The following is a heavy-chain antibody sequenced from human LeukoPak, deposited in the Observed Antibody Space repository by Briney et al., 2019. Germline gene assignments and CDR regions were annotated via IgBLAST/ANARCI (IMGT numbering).Heavy chain of an antibody. CDR2: ISAYNGNT. V-gene: IGHV1-18*01. CDR3: AILTPPASRSGWYVVDY. CDR1: GGTFSSYA. D-gene: IGHD6-19*01. J-gene: IGHJ4*02. Sequence: GASVKVSCKASGGTFSSYAISWVRQAPGQGLEWMGWISAYNGNTNYAQKLQGRVTMTTDTSTSTAYMELRSLRSDDTAVYYCAILTPPASRSGWYVVDYWGQGTLVTVSS.